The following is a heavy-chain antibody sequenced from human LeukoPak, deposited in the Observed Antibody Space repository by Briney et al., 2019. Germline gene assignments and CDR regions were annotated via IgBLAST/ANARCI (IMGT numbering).Heavy chain of an antibody. Sequence: ASVKVSCKASGYTFTSYYMHWVRQAPGQGLEWMGMIYPSGGSTSYAQKFQGRVTMTRDTSTSIVYMKMSSLRSEDTAVYYCARLYDISNSWFDPRGQGTLVSVSS. CDR1: GYTFTSYY. CDR3: ARLYDISNSWFDP. J-gene: IGHJ5*02. D-gene: IGHD3-9*01. V-gene: IGHV1-46*03. CDR2: IYPSGGST.